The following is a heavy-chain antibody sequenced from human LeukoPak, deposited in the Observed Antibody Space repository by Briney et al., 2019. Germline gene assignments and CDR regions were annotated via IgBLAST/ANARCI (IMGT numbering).Heavy chain of an antibody. V-gene: IGHV3-21*01. J-gene: IGHJ4*02. Sequence: PGGSLRLSCAASGFTFSSYSMNWVRQAPGKGLEWVSSISSSSSYIYYADSVKGRFTISRDNAKNSLYLQMNSLRAEDTAVYYCARCEDYYDSSGFYPLDYWGQGTLVTVSS. D-gene: IGHD3-22*01. CDR2: ISSSSSYI. CDR3: ARCEDYYDSSGFYPLDY. CDR1: GFTFSSYS.